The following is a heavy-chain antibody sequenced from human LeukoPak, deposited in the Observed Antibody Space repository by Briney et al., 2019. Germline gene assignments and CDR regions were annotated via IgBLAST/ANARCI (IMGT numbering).Heavy chain of an antibody. CDR2: ISGSGGST. V-gene: IGHV3-23*01. CDR3: AITPPSGIAPI. Sequence: GGSLRLSCAASGFTFSSYAMSWVRQAPGKGLEWVSAISGSGGSTYYADSVKGRFTISRDNFKNTLYLQMNSLRAEDTAVYYCAITPPSGIAPIWGQGTMVTVSS. D-gene: IGHD6-13*01. CDR1: GFTFSSYA. J-gene: IGHJ3*02.